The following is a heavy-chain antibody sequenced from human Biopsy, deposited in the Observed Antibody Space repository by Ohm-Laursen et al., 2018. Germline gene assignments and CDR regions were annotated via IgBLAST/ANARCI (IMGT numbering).Heavy chain of an antibody. V-gene: IGHV4-34*01. CDR1: GGSFSGYY. CDR3: ARGRLRAVARFDY. CDR2: INHSGST. J-gene: IGHJ4*02. Sequence: TLSLTCAVYGGSFSGYYWSWIRQPPGQGLEWIGEINHSGSTNYNPSLKIRVTISVDTSKNQFSLKLSSVTAADTAVYYCARGRLRAVARFDYWGQGTLVTVSS. D-gene: IGHD6-19*01.